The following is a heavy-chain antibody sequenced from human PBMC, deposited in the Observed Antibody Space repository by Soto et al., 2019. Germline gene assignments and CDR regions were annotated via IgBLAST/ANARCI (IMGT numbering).Heavy chain of an antibody. CDR1: GGSISSSSYY. CDR3: ARIDGRREAGTTSRGVHVPYYFDY. Sequence: SETLSLTCTVSGGSISSSSYYWGWIRQPPGKGLEWIGSIYYSGSTYYNPSLKSRVTISVDTSKNQFSLKLSSVTAADTAVYYCARIDGRREAGTTSRGVHVPYYFDYWGQGTLVTVSS. D-gene: IGHD1-7*01. V-gene: IGHV4-39*01. CDR2: IYYSGST. J-gene: IGHJ4*02.